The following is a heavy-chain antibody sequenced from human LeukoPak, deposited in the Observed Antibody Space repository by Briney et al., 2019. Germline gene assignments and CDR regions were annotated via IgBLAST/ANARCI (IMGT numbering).Heavy chain of an antibody. D-gene: IGHD4-23*01. CDR1: GFTFSTYG. V-gene: IGHV3-23*01. J-gene: IGHJ4*02. CDR2: LSGNGNTI. CDR3: AKALYGGHDY. Sequence: GGSLRLSCAVSGFTFSTYGMSWVRQAPGKGLECVSALSGNGNTIYYADSVKGRFTISRDNSKNTLSLQMNSLRAEDTAVYYCAKALYGGHDYWGQGTLVTVSS.